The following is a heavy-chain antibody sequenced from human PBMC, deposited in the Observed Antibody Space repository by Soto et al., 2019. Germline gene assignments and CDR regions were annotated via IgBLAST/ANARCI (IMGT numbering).Heavy chain of an antibody. CDR3: ARVKFNYYYYYGMDV. Sequence: PSETLSLTCAVYGGSFSGYYWSWIRQPPGKELEWIGEINHSGSTNYNPSLTRRVTISVDTSKHHFSLKLSSVTAADTAVYYCARVKFNYYYYYGMDVWGQGTTVT. V-gene: IGHV4-34*01. J-gene: IGHJ6*02. CDR1: GGSFSGYY. CDR2: INHSGST.